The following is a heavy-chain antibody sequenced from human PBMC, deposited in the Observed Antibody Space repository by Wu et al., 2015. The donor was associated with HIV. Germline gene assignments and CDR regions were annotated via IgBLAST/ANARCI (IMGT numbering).Heavy chain of an antibody. CDR1: GYTFTSYD. Sequence: QVQLVQSGAEVKKPGASVKVSCKASGYTFTSYDINWVRQATGQGLEWMGWMNPNSGNTGYAQKFQGRVTITRNTSISTAYMELSSLRSEDTAVYYCARGLDVWFGELSPYYYYYYMDVWGKGTTVTVSS. CDR2: MNPNSGNT. CDR3: ARGLDVWFGELSPYYYYYYMDV. D-gene: IGHD3-10*01. V-gene: IGHV1-8*03. J-gene: IGHJ6*03.